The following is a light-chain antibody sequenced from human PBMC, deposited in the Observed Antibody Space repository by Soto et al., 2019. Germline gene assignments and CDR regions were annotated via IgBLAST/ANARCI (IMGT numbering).Light chain of an antibody. CDR1: QSVPTTY. CDR3: QQYGSSHT. CDR2: GAS. Sequence: EIVLTQSPGTLSLSPGERATLSCRASQSVPTTYLPWNQQKPGQAPGLLIYGASSRAIGIPDRFSGSVSGSDFILTINRLEPEDFAVYYCQQYGSSHTFGQGTRLEIK. V-gene: IGKV3-20*01. J-gene: IGKJ5*01.